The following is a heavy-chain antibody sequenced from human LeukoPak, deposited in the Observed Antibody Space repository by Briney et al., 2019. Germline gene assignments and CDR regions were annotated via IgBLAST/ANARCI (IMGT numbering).Heavy chain of an antibody. D-gene: IGHD3-10*02. Sequence: GGSLRLSCAASGFTFDDYGMSWVRQAPGKGLEWVSGINTDGSSTNYADSVKGRFAVSRDNAKNTLYLQMNSLRVEDTAVYYCAELGITMIGGVWGKGTTVTISS. CDR3: AELGITMIGGV. CDR1: GFTFDDYG. V-gene: IGHV3-20*04. CDR2: INTDGSST. J-gene: IGHJ6*04.